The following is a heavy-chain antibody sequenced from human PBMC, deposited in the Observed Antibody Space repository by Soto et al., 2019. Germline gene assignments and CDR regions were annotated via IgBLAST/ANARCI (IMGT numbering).Heavy chain of an antibody. CDR2: ISYDGSNK. J-gene: IGHJ5*02. Sequence: GGSLRLSCAASGFTFSSYGMHWVRQAPGKGLEWVAVISYDGSNKYYADSVKGRFTISRDNSKNTLYLQMNSLRAEDTAVYYCAKGAVVVITWNWFDPWGQGTLVTVSS. D-gene: IGHD3-22*01. CDR3: AKGAVVVITWNWFDP. CDR1: GFTFSSYG. V-gene: IGHV3-30*18.